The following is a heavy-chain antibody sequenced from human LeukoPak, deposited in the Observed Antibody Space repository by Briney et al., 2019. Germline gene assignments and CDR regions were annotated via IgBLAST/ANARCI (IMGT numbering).Heavy chain of an antibody. D-gene: IGHD5-12*01. J-gene: IGHJ4*02. CDR2: TSGSSGSTI. CDR1: GFTFSRYG. V-gene: IGHV3-48*01. CDR3: ARDKIQWLRYSYFDY. Sequence: GGSLRLSCKASGFTFSRYGMNWVRQAPGRGLEWLSYTSGSSGSTIYYAQSVRGHFTISRDDAKNTLYLQVNSLRADDTAVYFCARDKIQWLRYSYFDYWGQGVLVTVSS.